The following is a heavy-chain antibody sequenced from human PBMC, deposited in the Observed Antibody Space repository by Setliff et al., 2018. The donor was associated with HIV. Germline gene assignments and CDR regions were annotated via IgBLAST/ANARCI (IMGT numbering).Heavy chain of an antibody. Sequence: PSETLSLTCTVSGGSFIGSSFQSTWIRQTPGKGLEWIADIAYSGTTMYTNYNPSLESRVIVSEDTSRDKFFLKLTSVTADDTAIYYCARGPPFAYWGQGLLVTVSS. CDR3: ARGPPFAY. CDR1: GGSFIGSSFQ. CDR2: IAYSGTTMYT. V-gene: IGHV4-39*07. J-gene: IGHJ4*02.